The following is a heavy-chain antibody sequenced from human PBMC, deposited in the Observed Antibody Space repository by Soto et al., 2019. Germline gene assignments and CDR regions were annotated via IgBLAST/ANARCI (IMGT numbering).Heavy chain of an antibody. Sequence: GASVKVSCKASGGTFSSYAISWVRQAPGQGLEWMGGIIPIFGTANYAQKLQGRVTITADESTSTAYMELSSLRSEDTAEYYCARGGITSEYYYYYYGMNVWGQGTTVTVS. V-gene: IGHV1-69*13. D-gene: IGHD2-2*01. CDR2: IIPIFGTA. CDR1: GGTFSSYA. CDR3: ARGGITSEYYYYYYGMNV. J-gene: IGHJ6*02.